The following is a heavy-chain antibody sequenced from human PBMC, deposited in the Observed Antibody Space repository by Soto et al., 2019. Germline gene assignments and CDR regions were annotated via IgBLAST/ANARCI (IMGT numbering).Heavy chain of an antibody. V-gene: IGHV3-15*07. CDR2: IKSKTDGGTT. CDR1: GFTFTNAW. D-gene: IGHD2-8*01. CDR3: TTDSYSTIIIVRFDY. J-gene: IGHJ4*01. Sequence: EVPLVESGGGLVKPGGSLRLSCAASGFTFTNAWINWVRQAPGKGLEWVGRIKSKTDGGTTDYAEPVKGRFDISRDDSNNMVYLQMNSLKIEDTAIYYCTTDSYSTIIIVRFDYWGHGTLVTVSP.